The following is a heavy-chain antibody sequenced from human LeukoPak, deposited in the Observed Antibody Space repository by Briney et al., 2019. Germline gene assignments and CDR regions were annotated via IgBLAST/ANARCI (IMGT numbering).Heavy chain of an antibody. V-gene: IGHV1-69*05. Sequence: SVKVSCKASGYTFTSYPIGWVRQAPGQGLEWMGGIIPIFGTANYAQKFQGRVTITTDESTSTAYMELSSLRSEDTAVYYCAISGYSRSWDSDYWGQGTLVTVSS. CDR3: AISGYSRSWDSDY. CDR2: IIPIFGTA. CDR1: GYTFTSYP. J-gene: IGHJ4*02. D-gene: IGHD6-13*01.